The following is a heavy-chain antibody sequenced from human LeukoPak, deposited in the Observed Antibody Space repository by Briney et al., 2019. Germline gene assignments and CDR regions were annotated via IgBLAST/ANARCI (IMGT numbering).Heavy chain of an antibody. Sequence: GRSLRLSCAASGFTFSSYAMQRVGQAQGIGREGVAVISYDGSNKYYADSVKGRFTISRDNSKNTLYLQMNSLRAEDTAVYYCAREVHLGSGHVLGYWGQGTLVTVSS. CDR3: AREVHLGSGHVLGY. V-gene: IGHV3-30-3*01. CDR2: ISYDGSNK. D-gene: IGHD6-19*01. J-gene: IGHJ4*02. CDR1: GFTFSSYA.